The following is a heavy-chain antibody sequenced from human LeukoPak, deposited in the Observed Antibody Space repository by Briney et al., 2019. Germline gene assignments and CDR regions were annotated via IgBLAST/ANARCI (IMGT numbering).Heavy chain of an antibody. Sequence: SETLSLTCTVSGGSISGYYWSWIRQPPGKGLEWIGYSHYTGSTNYNPSLKSRVTISVDTSKNQFSLRLTSVTAADTAVYYCARFGTLWQQKLELEYWGQGTLVTVSS. V-gene: IGHV4-59*08. CDR2: SHYTGST. J-gene: IGHJ4*02. CDR3: ARFGTLWQQKLELEY. CDR1: GGSISGYY. D-gene: IGHD6-13*01.